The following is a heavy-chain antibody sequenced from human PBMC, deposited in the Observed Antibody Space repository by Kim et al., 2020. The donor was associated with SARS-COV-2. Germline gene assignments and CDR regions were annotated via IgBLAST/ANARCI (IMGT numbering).Heavy chain of an antibody. D-gene: IGHD6-6*01. Sequence: SETLSLTCTVSGGSISSSSYYWGWIRQPPGKGLEWIGSIYYSGSTYYNPSLKSRVTISVDTSKNQFSLKLSSVTAADTAVYYCARRAAARQSWFDPWGQGTLVTVSS. CDR2: IYYSGST. V-gene: IGHV4-39*01. CDR3: ARRAAARQSWFDP. J-gene: IGHJ5*02. CDR1: GGSISSSSYY.